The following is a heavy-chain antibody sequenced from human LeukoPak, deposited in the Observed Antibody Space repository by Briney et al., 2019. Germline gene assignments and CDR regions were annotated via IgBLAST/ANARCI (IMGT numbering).Heavy chain of an antibody. CDR1: GYSFTSYW. D-gene: IGHD2-2*01. J-gene: IGHJ6*02. CDR3: ARRGYQLPYYYYYGMDV. Sequence: GESLKISCKGSGYSFTSYWIGWVRQMPGKGLEWMGIIYPGDSDTRYSPSFQGQVTISADKSISTAYLQWSSLKASDTAMYYCARRGYQLPYYYYYGMDVWGQGTTVTVSS. V-gene: IGHV5-51*01. CDR2: IYPGDSDT.